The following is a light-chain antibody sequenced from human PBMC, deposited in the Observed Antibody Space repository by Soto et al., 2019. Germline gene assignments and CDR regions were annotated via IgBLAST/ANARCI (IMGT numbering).Light chain of an antibody. CDR1: SANIGNNY. Sequence: QSVLTQPPSMSAAPGQNVTISCSGSSANIGNNYISWYQQLPGTVPKLLIYDNNKRPSGIPDRFSASKSGTSATLGITGLQTGDEADYYCGSWQSSLSLGVFGGGTKLTVL. CDR2: DNN. V-gene: IGLV1-51*01. CDR3: GSWQSSLSLGV. J-gene: IGLJ3*02.